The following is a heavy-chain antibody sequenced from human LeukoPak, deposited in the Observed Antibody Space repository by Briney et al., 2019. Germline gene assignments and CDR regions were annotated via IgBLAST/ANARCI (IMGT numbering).Heavy chain of an antibody. CDR2: TNTDASST. CDR1: GFTVSSNY. J-gene: IGHJ3*02. D-gene: IGHD2-21*01. V-gene: IGHV3-74*01. CDR3: ARDSAYCGGDCYLFDI. Sequence: SGGSLRLSCAASGFTVSSNYMSWVRQAPGKGLVWVSRTNTDASSTTYADSVKGRFTISRDNAKNTLYLQMNSLRAEDTAVYYCARDSAYCGGDCYLFDIWGQGTMVTVSS.